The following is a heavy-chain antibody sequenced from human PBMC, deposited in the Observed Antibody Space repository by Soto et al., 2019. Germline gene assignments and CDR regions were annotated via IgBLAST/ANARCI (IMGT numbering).Heavy chain of an antibody. J-gene: IGHJ3*02. CDR3: ARDRGPPLPDDAFDI. D-gene: IGHD3-16*02. Sequence: QVQLVESGGGVVQPGRSLRLSCAASGFTFSSYAMHWVRQAPGKGLEWVAVISYDGSNKYYADSVKGRFTISRDNSKNTLYLQMNSLRAEDTAVYYCARDRGPPLPDDAFDIWGQGTMVTVSS. CDR1: GFTFSSYA. V-gene: IGHV3-30-3*01. CDR2: ISYDGSNK.